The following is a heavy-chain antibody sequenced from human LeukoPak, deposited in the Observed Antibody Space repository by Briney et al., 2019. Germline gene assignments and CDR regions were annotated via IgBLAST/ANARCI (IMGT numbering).Heavy chain of an antibody. CDR3: ARDRRVVTAISNNWFDP. D-gene: IGHD2-21*02. CDR1: GFTFSSYA. V-gene: IGHV3-30-3*01. J-gene: IGHJ5*02. CDR2: ISYDGSNK. Sequence: GRSLRLSCAASGFTFSSYAMHWVRQAPGKGLEWVAVISYDGSNKYYADSVKGRFTISRDNSKNTLYLQMNSLRAEDTAVYYCARDRRVVTAISNNWFDPWGQGTLVTVSS.